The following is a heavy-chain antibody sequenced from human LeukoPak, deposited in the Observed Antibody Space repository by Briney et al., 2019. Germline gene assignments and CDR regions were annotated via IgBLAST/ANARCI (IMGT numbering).Heavy chain of an antibody. CDR2: IKSKTDGGTT. J-gene: IGHJ4*02. V-gene: IGHV3-15*01. CDR3: TTGYSSSWYY. CDR1: GFTFSSYA. Sequence: GGSLRLSCAASGFTFSSYAMSWVRQAPGKGLEWIGQIKSKTDGGTTDYAAPVKGRFTISRPDSKNTLYLQMNTLKTEDTAVYYCTTGYSSSWYYWGQGTLVTVSS. D-gene: IGHD6-13*01.